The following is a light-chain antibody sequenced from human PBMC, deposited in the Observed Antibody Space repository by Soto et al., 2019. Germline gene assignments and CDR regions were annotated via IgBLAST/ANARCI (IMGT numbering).Light chain of an antibody. CDR3: QQYYGTPET. CDR1: QSVLYSSNNKNY. J-gene: IGKJ1*01. CDR2: WAS. V-gene: IGKV4-1*01. Sequence: DIVMTQSPDSLAVSLGERATINCKSSQSVLYSSNNKNYLAWYQQKPGQPPKLLIYWASTRESGVPDRFSGSGSGTDFTLTISSLQAEDVAVYYCQQYYGTPETLGQGTKVEIK.